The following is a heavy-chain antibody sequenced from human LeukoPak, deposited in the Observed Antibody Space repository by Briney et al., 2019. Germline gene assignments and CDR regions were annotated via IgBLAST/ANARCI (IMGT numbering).Heavy chain of an antibody. J-gene: IGHJ4*02. V-gene: IGHV3-21*06. CDR1: GFSFSTYS. D-gene: IGHD6-13*01. Sequence: GGSLRLSCAASGFSFSTYSMNWVRQAPGKGLEWVSSISRNSRYIYYADSMRGRFTISRDNTKNSLYLQMNSLKPEDTAVYYCARVAEAAAFDSWGQGTLVTVSS. CDR2: ISRNSRYI. CDR3: ARVAEAAAFDS.